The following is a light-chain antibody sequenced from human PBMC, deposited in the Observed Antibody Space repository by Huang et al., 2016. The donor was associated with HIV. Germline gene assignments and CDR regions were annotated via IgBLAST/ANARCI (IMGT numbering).Light chain of an antibody. CDR2: GAS. J-gene: IGKJ2*01. V-gene: IGKV3-15*01. CDR1: QSISSN. Sequence: IVMTQSPATLSVSPGERATLSCRASQSISSNLAWYQQKPGQAPRLLIYGASTRATGNPARFSGRVSGTDFTLTISSLQSEDFAVYYCQQYNNRYTFGQGTKLEIK. CDR3: QQYNNRYT.